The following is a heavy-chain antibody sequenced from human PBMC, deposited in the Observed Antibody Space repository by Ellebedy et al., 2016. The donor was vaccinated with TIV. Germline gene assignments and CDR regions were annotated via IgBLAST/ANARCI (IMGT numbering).Heavy chain of an antibody. V-gene: IGHV3-7*01. D-gene: IGHD4-17*01. CDR2: IYQDGGVQ. Sequence: GESLKISCAASGCSFRSYWMSWVRQAPGKGLEWVANIYQDGGVQYYVDSVKGRFRICRDNADNSLFLQMNSLRAEDTAVYYCARRGSYGDYAVQINSWFDTWGRGTLVAVSS. J-gene: IGHJ5*02. CDR3: ARRGSYGDYAVQINSWFDT. CDR1: GCSFRSYW.